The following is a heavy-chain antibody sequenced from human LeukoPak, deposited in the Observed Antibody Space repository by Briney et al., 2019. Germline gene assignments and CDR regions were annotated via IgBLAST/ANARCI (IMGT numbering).Heavy chain of an antibody. D-gene: IGHD6-13*01. J-gene: IGHJ3*02. V-gene: IGHV1-46*01. CDR3: ARGGYSSSWYSVGDAFDI. CDR1: GYTFTSYY. CDR2: INPSGGST. Sequence: GASVKLSCKASGYTFTSYYMHWVRQAPGQGLEWMGIINPSGGSTSYAQKFQGRVTMTRDTSTSTFYMELSSLRSEDTAMYYCARGGYSSSWYSVGDAFDIWGQGTMVTVSS.